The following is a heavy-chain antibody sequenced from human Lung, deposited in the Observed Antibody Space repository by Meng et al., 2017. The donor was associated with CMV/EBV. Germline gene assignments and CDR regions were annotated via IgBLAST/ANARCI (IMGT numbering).Heavy chain of an antibody. CDR3: AREPGVEAAGTFFH. CDR2: ISAYNGNT. V-gene: IGHV1-18*01. CDR1: GYTFTNYG. Sequence: RLVQSGAAVKKPGASVKVSCKASGYTFTNYGISWVRQAPGQGLEWMGWISAYNGNTKYAQKVQGRVTMTTDTSTNTAYMELRSLRSDDTAIYYCAREPGVEAAGTFFHWGQGTLVTVSS. D-gene: IGHD6-13*01. J-gene: IGHJ4*02.